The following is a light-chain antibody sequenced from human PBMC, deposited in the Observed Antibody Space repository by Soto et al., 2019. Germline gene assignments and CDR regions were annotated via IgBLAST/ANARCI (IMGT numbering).Light chain of an antibody. CDR3: SSYTTSSTYVV. V-gene: IGLV2-14*01. J-gene: IGLJ2*01. CDR2: EVS. Sequence: QSAVTQPASVSGSPGQSITISCTGTSSDVGGYNYVSWYQQHPGKAPKLMIYEVSNRPSGVSNRFSGSKSGNTASLTISGLHAEDEADYYCSSYTTSSTYVVIGGGTKLTVL. CDR1: SSDVGGYNY.